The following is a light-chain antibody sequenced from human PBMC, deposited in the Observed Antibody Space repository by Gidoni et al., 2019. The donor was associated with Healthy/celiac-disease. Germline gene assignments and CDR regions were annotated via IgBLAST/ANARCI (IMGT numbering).Light chain of an antibody. J-gene: IGLJ2*01. V-gene: IGLV3-21*04. CDR1: NIGSKS. Sequence: SYVLTQPPSVSVAPGKTARITCGGNNIGSKSVHWYQQKPGQAPVLVIYYDCDRPSGIPERFSGSNSGNTATLTISRVDAGDEADYYCQVWDSSSDLHVVFGGGTKLTVL. CDR2: YDC. CDR3: QVWDSSSDLHVV.